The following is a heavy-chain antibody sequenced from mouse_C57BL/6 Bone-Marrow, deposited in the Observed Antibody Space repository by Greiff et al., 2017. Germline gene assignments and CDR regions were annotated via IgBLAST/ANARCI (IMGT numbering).Heavy chain of an antibody. CDR3: SLLVCRWDV. V-gene: IGHV1-61*01. J-gene: IGHJ1*03. Sequence: VQLQQSGAELVRPGTSVKMSCKASGYTFTNYWMDWVKQRPGQGLEWIGNIYPSDSETHYNQKFKDKATLTVDKSSSTAYMQLSSLTSEASAVYYCSLLVCRWDVWGTGTTVTVSS. D-gene: IGHD1-1*01. CDR1: GYTFTNYW. CDR2: IYPSDSET.